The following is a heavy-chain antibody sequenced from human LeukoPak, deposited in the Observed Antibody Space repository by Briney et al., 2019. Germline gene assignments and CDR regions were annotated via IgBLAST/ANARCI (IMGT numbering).Heavy chain of an antibody. CDR2: IYYSGST. Sequence: SETLSLTCTVSGGSISSYSWSWIRQPPGKGLEWIGYIYYSGSTNYNPSLKSRVTISVDTSKNQFSLKLSSVTAADTAVYYCARDHCSGGSCYGMDVWGQGTTVTVSS. J-gene: IGHJ6*02. CDR3: ARDHCSGGSCYGMDV. V-gene: IGHV4-59*01. D-gene: IGHD2-15*01. CDR1: GGSISSYS.